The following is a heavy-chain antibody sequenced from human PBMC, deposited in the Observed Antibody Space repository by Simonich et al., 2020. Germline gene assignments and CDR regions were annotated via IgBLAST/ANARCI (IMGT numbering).Heavy chain of an antibody. Sequence: QVQLQQWGAGLLKPSETLSLTCAVYGGSFSGYYWSWIRQPPGKGLEWIGEINHSGSPNYTPSLKSRVNISVDTSKNQVSLKLSSVTAADTAVYYCARGLRVAAAGTAFQHWGQGTLVTVSS. D-gene: IGHD6-13*01. V-gene: IGHV4-34*01. J-gene: IGHJ1*01. CDR1: GGSFSGYY. CDR2: INHSGSP. CDR3: ARGLRVAAAGTAFQH.